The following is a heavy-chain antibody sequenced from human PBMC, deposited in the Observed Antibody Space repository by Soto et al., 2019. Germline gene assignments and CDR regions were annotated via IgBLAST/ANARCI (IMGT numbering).Heavy chain of an antibody. Sequence: PSQTLSLTCAISGDSVSGNSTAWTWIRQSPSRGLEWLGRTYYRSKWYNDYAVSVKSRITINPDTSKNQFSLQLNSVTPEDTAVYYCARGGCSSTSCYLLYGMDVWGQGTTVTVSS. J-gene: IGHJ6*02. D-gene: IGHD2-2*01. CDR2: TYYRSKWYN. CDR3: ARGGCSSTSCYLLYGMDV. V-gene: IGHV6-1*01. CDR1: GDSVSGNSTA.